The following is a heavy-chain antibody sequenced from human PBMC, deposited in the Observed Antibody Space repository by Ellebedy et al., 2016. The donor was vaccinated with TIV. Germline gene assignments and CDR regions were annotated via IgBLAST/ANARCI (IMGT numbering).Heavy chain of an antibody. J-gene: IGHJ4*02. D-gene: IGHD5-12*01. CDR1: GGTFSSYA. V-gene: IGHV1-69*13. CDR2: IIPIFGTA. Sequence: AASVKVSCKASGGTFSSYAISWVRQAPGQGLEWMGGIIPIFGTANYAQKFQGRVTITADESTSTAYMELSRLRSDDTAVYYCARETVESGYDFDYWGQGTLVTVSS. CDR3: ARETVESGYDFDY.